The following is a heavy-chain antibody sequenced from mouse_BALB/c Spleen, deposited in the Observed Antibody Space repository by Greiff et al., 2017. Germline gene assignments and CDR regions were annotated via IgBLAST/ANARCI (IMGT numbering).Heavy chain of an antibody. CDR1: GYTFTEYT. V-gene: IGHV1-18*01. Sequence: VQLQQSGPELVKPGASVKISCTTSGYTFTEYTMHWVKQSHGKSLEWIGGINPNNGGTSYNQKFKGKATLTVDKSSSTAFMELRSLTSEDSAVYYCARRSTTVVATPAYWGQGTLVTVSA. CDR3: ARRSTTVVATPAY. J-gene: IGHJ3*01. CDR2: INPNNGGT. D-gene: IGHD1-1*01.